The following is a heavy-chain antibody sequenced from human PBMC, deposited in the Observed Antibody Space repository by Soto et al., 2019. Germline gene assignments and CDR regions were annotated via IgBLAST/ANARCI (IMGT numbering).Heavy chain of an antibody. CDR3: ARDDIVVVVAASGRFDP. V-gene: IGHV1-18*01. Sequence: ASVKVSCKASGYTFTSYGISWVRQAPGQGLEWMGWISAYNGNTSYAQKLQGRVTMTTDTSTSTAYMELRSLRSDDTAVYYCARDDIVVVVAASGRFDPWGQGTLVTVSS. J-gene: IGHJ5*02. D-gene: IGHD2-15*01. CDR1: GYTFTSYG. CDR2: ISAYNGNT.